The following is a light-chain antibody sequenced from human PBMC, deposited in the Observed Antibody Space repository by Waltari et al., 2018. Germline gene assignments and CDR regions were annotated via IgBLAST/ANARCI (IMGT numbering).Light chain of an antibody. CDR3: QQSHSAPRT. Sequence: DIQMTQSPSSLSASVGDRVTITCRASQSISSYLYWYQQKPGKAPKLLIFAASSVESGVPSRFSGSGSGTDFTLTITSLQPEDFATYYCQQSHSAPRTFGQGTKVEIK. V-gene: IGKV1-39*01. J-gene: IGKJ1*01. CDR1: QSISSY. CDR2: AAS.